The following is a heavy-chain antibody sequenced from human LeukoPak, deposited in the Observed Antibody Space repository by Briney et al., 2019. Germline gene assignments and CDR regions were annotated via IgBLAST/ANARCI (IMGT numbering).Heavy chain of an antibody. CDR2: IHSSGSI. V-gene: IGHV4-4*07. J-gene: IGHJ6*02. D-gene: IGHD2/OR15-2a*01. CDR3: ARGTFKDGLDV. CDR1: GGSISIFY. Sequence: SETLSLTCTVSGGSISIFYWSWIRQPAGKGLNWIGRIHSSGSINHNPSLKSRVTLSVDTSKNQFSLKLTSVAAADTAVYYCARGTFKDGLDVWGQGTTVTVSS.